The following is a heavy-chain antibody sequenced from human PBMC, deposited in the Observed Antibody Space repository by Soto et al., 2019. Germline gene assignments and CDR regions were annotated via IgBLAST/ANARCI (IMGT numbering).Heavy chain of an antibody. J-gene: IGHJ4*02. D-gene: IGHD6-19*01. V-gene: IGHV4-59*08. Sequence: QVQLQESSPGLVTPSETLSLTCTVSGGSINSYYWNWIRQPPGKGLEWIGYISYSGNTNYNPSLKSRVTMSVDTSKNLFSLKLTSVTAADTAVYYCARGTYISAWETDYWGQGTLVTVSS. CDR3: ARGTYISAWETDY. CDR2: ISYSGNT. CDR1: GGSINSYY.